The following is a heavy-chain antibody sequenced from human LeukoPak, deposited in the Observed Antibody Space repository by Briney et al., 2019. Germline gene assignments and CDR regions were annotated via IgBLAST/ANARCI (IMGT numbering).Heavy chain of an antibody. Sequence: SETLSLTCTVSGDSISGTNWWSWVRQSPGKGLEWIGEMYHTGSSNYNPSLKSRVTISVDKSKNQFSLRLSSVTAADTAVYYCSRLYGDYGWFDPWGQGTLVTVSS. J-gene: IGHJ5*02. CDR2: MYHTGSS. CDR3: SRLYGDYGWFDP. V-gene: IGHV4-4*02. CDR1: GDSISGTNW. D-gene: IGHD4-17*01.